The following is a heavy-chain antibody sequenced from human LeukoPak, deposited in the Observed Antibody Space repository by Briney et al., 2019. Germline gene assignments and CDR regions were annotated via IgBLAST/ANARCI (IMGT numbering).Heavy chain of an antibody. CDR2: IIPIFGTA. V-gene: IGHV1-69*05. Sequence: GVSVKVSCKASGGTFSSYAISWVRQAPGQGLEWMGGIIPIFGTANYAQKFQGRVTITTDESTSTAYMELSSLRSGDTAVYYCAREGCSSTSCHEGLYGAFDIWGQGTMVTVSS. D-gene: IGHD2-2*01. CDR1: GGTFSSYA. CDR3: AREGCSSTSCHEGLYGAFDI. J-gene: IGHJ3*02.